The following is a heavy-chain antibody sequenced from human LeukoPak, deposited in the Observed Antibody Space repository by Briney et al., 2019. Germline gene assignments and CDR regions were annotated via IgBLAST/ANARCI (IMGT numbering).Heavy chain of an antibody. CDR2: ISYDGSNK. CDR1: GFTFSSYA. D-gene: IGHD3-22*01. CDR3: AKDRDYDSSGYFDY. Sequence: PGGSLRLSCAASGFTFSSYAMHWVRRAPGKGLEWVAVISYDGSNKYYADSVKGRFTISRDNSKNTLYLQMNSLRAEDTAVYYCAKDRDYDSSGYFDYWGQGTLVTVSS. J-gene: IGHJ4*02. V-gene: IGHV3-30*04.